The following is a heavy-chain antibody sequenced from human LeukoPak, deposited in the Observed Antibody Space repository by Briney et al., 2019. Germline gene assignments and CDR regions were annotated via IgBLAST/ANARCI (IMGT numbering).Heavy chain of an antibody. CDR1: GYSFTSYR. V-gene: IGHV5-51*01. Sequence: GESLKISCKGSGYSFTSYRIGWVRQMPGKGLEWMGIIYPGDSDTRYSPSFQGQVTISADKSISTAYLQWSSLKASDTAMYYCARSLYCSGGSCYPLGYWGQGTLVTVSS. J-gene: IGHJ4*02. D-gene: IGHD2-15*01. CDR3: ARSLYCSGGSCYPLGY. CDR2: IYPGDSDT.